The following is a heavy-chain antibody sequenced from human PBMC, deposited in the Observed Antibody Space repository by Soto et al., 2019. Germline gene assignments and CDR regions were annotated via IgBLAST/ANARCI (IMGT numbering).Heavy chain of an antibody. CDR3: ASRRLGYCTVGTCPEF. CDR1: GFTFSSFN. Sequence: EVQLVESGGGLVKPGGSLRLSCAASGFTFSSFNMDWVRQAPGKGLEWVSSISITGNYKYYADSLKGRFTISRDNAQNLLFLQMDSLRPADTAVYYCASRRLGYCTVGTCPEFWCQGTLVTVTS. CDR2: ISITGNYK. J-gene: IGHJ4*02. D-gene: IGHD2-15*01. V-gene: IGHV3-21*01.